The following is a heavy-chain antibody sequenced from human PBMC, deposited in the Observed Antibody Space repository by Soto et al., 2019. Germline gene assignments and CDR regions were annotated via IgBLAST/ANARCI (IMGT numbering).Heavy chain of an antibody. J-gene: IGHJ6*03. CDR3: AGTISRQWYYMDF. Sequence: SQTLSLTCVISGDSVSSNSAAWNWIRQSPSRGLEWLGRTYYRSRWYNDYAVSVRSRITVNADTSKNQFSLHLNSVTPEDTAVYYCAGTISRQWYYMDFWDKGTTVTVSS. D-gene: IGHD1-7*01. V-gene: IGHV6-1*01. CDR2: TYYRSRWYN. CDR1: GDSVSSNSAA.